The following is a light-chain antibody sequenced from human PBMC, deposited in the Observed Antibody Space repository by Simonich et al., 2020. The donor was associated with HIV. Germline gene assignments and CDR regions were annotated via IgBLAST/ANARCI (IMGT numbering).Light chain of an antibody. V-gene: IGKV1-39*01. Sequence: DIQMTQSPSSLSASVGDRVTITCRASQSISRYLNWYQQKPGKAPKLLIYAAYSLQSGVPSRFSGSGSGTNFTLTISCLQSEDFATYYCQQYYNFPSFGPGTKVDVK. CDR1: QSISRY. CDR3: QQYYNFPS. J-gene: IGKJ3*01. CDR2: AAY.